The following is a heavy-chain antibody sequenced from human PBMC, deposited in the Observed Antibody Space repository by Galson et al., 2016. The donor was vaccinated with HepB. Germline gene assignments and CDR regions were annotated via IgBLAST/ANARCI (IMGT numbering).Heavy chain of an antibody. Sequence: SLRLSCAASGSSFSYYAMHWVRQAPGKGLEWVAVISYDGSNEYYTDSVKGRFTISRDNSRYTLYLQLNSLRAGDTAVYYCANADALYYYYYGMEVWGQGTTVTVSS. CDR1: GSSFSYYA. D-gene: IGHD3-16*01. J-gene: IGHJ6*01. CDR2: ISYDGSNE. V-gene: IGHV3-30-3*01. CDR3: ANADALYYYYYGMEV.